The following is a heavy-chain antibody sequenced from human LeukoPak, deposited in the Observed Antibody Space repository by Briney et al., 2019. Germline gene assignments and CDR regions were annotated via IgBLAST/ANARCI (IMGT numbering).Heavy chain of an antibody. J-gene: IGHJ2*01. CDR2: ISYDGSNK. D-gene: IGHD3-22*01. Sequence: GGSLRLSCAASGFTFSSYAMHWVRQAPGKGLEWVAVISYDGSNKYYADSVKGRFTISRDNSKNTLYLQMNSLRAEDTAVYYCARGGGEERITMIVVVSGPRISWYFDLWGRGTLVTVSS. V-gene: IGHV3-30-3*01. CDR1: GFTFSSYA. CDR3: ARGGGEERITMIVVVSGPRISWYFDL.